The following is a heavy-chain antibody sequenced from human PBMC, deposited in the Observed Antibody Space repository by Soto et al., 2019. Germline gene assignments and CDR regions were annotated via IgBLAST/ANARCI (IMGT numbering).Heavy chain of an antibody. V-gene: IGHV1-18*01. D-gene: IGHD3-22*01. CDR2: ISAYNGNT. CDR1: GYPFTHYG. Sequence: ASVKVSCKSSGYPFTHYGITWIRQAPGQGLEWMGWISAYNGNTNYAQKLQGRVTMTTDTSTSTAYMELRSLRSDDTAVYYCARDASNYYDSSGYTKPLDYWGQGTLVTVSS. CDR3: ARDASNYYDSSGYTKPLDY. J-gene: IGHJ4*02.